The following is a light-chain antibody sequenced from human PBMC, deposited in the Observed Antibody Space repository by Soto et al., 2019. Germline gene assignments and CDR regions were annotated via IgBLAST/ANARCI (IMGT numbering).Light chain of an antibody. CDR1: QSVSSNY. CDR3: QQYGRSPWT. J-gene: IGKJ1*01. V-gene: IGKV3-20*01. Sequence: EIVLTQSPGTLSLSPGERATLSCRASQSVSSNYLAWYRQKPGQAPRLLIYGASSRATGIPDRFSGSGSGTEFTLTISRLEPEDFAVYYCQQYGRSPWTFGQGTKVEIK. CDR2: GAS.